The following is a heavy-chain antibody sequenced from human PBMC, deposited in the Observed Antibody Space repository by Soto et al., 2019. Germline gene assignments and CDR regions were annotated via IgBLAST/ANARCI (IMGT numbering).Heavy chain of an antibody. D-gene: IGHD5-12*01. CDR2: INHSVST. CDR3: ARCGNSGYAV. Sequence: QVQLQQRGAGLLKPAETLSLTYAVYGGSFSGYYWSWNRQPPGKGLEWIGEINHSVSTNYNPSLKSRVTLSVDTYKHQFSLKLSSVTAADTAVYYWARCGNSGYAVWGQGTLVTVSS. CDR1: GGSFSGYY. J-gene: IGHJ4*02. V-gene: IGHV4-34*01.